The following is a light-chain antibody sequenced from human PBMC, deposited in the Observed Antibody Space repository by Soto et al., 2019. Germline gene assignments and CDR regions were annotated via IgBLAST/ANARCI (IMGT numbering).Light chain of an antibody. V-gene: IGKV1-5*01. J-gene: IGKJ4*01. Sequence: DIHMTQSPSTLSACVIGIGSRTFLARRIISSWLAWYQQKPGKAPKLLIYAASTLQSGVPSRFSGSGSGTDFTLTISCLQSEDFAPYYCQQYYSYPITFGGGTKVDIK. CDR1: RIISSW. CDR3: QQYYSYPIT. CDR2: AAS.